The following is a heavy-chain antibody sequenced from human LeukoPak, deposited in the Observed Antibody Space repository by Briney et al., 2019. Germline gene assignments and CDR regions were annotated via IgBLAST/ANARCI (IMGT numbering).Heavy chain of an antibody. CDR3: AKDLGDYYDSSGYYTSSDY. CDR2: IWYDGSNK. CDR1: GFTFSSYG. V-gene: IGHV3-30*02. Sequence: PGGSLRLSCAASGFTFSSYGMHWVRQAPGKGLEWVAVIWYDGSNKYYADSVKGRFTIPRDNSKNTLYLQMNSLRAEDTAVYYCAKDLGDYYDSSGYYTSSDYWGQGTLVTVSS. J-gene: IGHJ4*02. D-gene: IGHD3-22*01.